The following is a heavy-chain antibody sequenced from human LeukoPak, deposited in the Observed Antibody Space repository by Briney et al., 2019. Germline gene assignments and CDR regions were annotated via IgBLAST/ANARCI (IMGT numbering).Heavy chain of an antibody. CDR1: GGSISSSSYC. J-gene: IGHJ5*02. CDR3: ARHSFPTRITMILRGWFDP. CDR2: IYYSGST. D-gene: IGHD3-22*01. Sequence: SETLSLTCTVSGGSISSSSYCWGWIRQPPGKGLEWIGSIYYSGSTYYNPSLKSRVTISVDTSKNQFSLKLSSVTAADTAVYYCARHSFPTRITMILRGWFDPWGQGTLVTVSS. V-gene: IGHV4-39*01.